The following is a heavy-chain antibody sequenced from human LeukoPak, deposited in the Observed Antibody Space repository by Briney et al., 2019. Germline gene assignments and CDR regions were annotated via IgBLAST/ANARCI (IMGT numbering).Heavy chain of an antibody. CDR1: RYTFTSYY. J-gene: IGHJ4*02. Sequence: ASVKVSCKASRYTFTSYYMHWVRQAPGQGLEWMGIINPSGGSTSYAQKFQGRVTMTRDMSTSTVYMELSSLRSEDTAVYYCARDFNSRGILSTVTTRSNSFDYWGQGTLVTVSS. V-gene: IGHV1-46*01. CDR3: ARDFNSRGILSTVTTRSNSFDY. CDR2: INPSGGST. D-gene: IGHD4-17*01.